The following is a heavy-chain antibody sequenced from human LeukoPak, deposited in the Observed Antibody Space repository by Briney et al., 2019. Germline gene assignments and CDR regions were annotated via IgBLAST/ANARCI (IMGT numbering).Heavy chain of an antibody. CDR1: GFTFSSYW. V-gene: IGHV3-74*01. CDR3: ARAQPYYYDSSGYYDAFDI. D-gene: IGHD3-22*01. CDR2: MNSDGSST. J-gene: IGHJ3*02. Sequence: GGSLRLSCAASGFTFSSYWMHWVRQAPGKGLVWVSRMNSDGSSTSYADSVKGRFTISRDNAKNTLYLQMNSLRAEDTAVYYCARAQPYYYDSSGYYDAFDIWGQGTMVTVSS.